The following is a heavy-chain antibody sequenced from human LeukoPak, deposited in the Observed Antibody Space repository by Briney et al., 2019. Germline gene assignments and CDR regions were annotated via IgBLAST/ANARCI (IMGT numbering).Heavy chain of an antibody. Sequence: KTGGSLRLSCAASGFTFSDFYMNWIRQAPGKGLEWVSYIASSGAIYYADSVKGRFTISRDNAKNSLYLQMNSLRADDTAVYYCARPYSSTRKHDYYMDVWGNGTTVTVSS. CDR3: ARPYSSTRKHDYYMDV. CDR1: GFTFSDFY. D-gene: IGHD6-13*01. CDR2: IASSGAI. V-gene: IGHV3-69-1*01. J-gene: IGHJ6*03.